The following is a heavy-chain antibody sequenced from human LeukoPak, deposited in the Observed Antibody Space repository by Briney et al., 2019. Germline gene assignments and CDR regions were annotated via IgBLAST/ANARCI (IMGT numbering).Heavy chain of an antibody. CDR3: ARDRHWNQGNFDY. CDR2: INPNSGDT. V-gene: IGHV1-2*02. J-gene: IGHJ4*02. Sequence: GASVKVSCKASGYTITGYYIHWGRQAPGQGLEWMGWINPNSGDTNYAQKFQGRVTMTRDTSINTAFMELSRLRSDDTAVYYCARDRHWNQGNFDYWGQGTLVTVSS. CDR1: GYTITGYY. D-gene: IGHD1-1*01.